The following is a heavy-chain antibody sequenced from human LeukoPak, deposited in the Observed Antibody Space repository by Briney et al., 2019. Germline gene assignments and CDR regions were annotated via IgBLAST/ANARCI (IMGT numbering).Heavy chain of an antibody. CDR2: ISSSSSYT. J-gene: IGHJ4*02. CDR1: GFTFSDYY. D-gene: IGHD3-10*01. V-gene: IGHV3-11*06. CDR3: ARDGYYGSGSYYPY. Sequence: GGSLRLSCEASGFTFSDYYMSWIRQAPGQGLEWIAYISSSSSYTNYADSVKGRFTISRDNAKNSLYLQMNSLRAEDTAVYYCARDGYYGSGSYYPYWGQGTLVTVSS.